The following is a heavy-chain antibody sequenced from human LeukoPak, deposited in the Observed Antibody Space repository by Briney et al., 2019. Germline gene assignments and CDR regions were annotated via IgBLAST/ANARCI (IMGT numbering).Heavy chain of an antibody. V-gene: IGHV3-23*01. D-gene: IGHD3-22*01. CDR1: GFTFSSYG. Sequence: GSLRLSCAASGFTFSSYGMSWVRPAQGKGLEWVSAITDSGDTFYADSVKGRFTISRDNSRNTLYLQMNSLRAEDTAVYYCANWYYYENGAYWCWGQGTLVTVSS. CDR3: ANWYYYENGAYWC. J-gene: IGHJ4*02. CDR2: ITDSGDT.